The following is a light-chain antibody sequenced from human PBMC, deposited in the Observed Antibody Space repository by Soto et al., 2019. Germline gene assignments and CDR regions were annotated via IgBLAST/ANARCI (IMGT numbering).Light chain of an antibody. CDR2: EVS. J-gene: IGLJ1*01. V-gene: IGLV2-14*01. Sequence: QSALPQPASVSRSPGQSIAISCTGTSSDVGAYDYVSWYQQYPGQAPKLMIYEVSNRPSGISDRFSGSKSGNTASLTISGLQAEDEADYYCCSYTGSSTPYVFGTGTKVTVL. CDR1: SSDVGAYDY. CDR3: CSYTGSSTPYV.